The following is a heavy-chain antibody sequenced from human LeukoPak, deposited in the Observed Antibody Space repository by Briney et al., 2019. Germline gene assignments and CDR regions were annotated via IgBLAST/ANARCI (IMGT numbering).Heavy chain of an antibody. J-gene: IGHJ6*02. CDR2: IRQDGSEK. D-gene: IGHD5-18*01. V-gene: IGHV3-7*01. CDR1: GFTFKTYW. CDR3: AREDRRGDSYGYNEYYYGMEV. Sequence: GGSLRLSCAASGFTFKTYWMNWVRQAPGKGLEWVANIRQDGSEKYYVDSVKGRFTISRDNAKNSLSLRMNSLRAEDTAISYCAREDRRGDSYGYNEYYYGMEVWGQGTTVTVSS.